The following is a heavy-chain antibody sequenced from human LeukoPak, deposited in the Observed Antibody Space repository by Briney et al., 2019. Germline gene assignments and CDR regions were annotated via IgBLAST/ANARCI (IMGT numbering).Heavy chain of an antibody. Sequence: ASVKVSCKASGYTFTNYYIHWVRQAPGQGLEWMGIINPSGGRTTYAQKFQGRITMTRDTSTSTVYMELSSLRSEDTAVFYCARGQEATRASPIDYWGQGTLVIVSS. CDR3: ARGQEATRASPIDY. J-gene: IGHJ4*02. D-gene: IGHD5-24*01. CDR1: GYTFTNYY. CDR2: INPSGGRT. V-gene: IGHV1-46*01.